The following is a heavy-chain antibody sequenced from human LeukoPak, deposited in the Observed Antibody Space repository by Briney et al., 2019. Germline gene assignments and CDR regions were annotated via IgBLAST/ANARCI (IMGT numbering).Heavy chain of an antibody. D-gene: IGHD2-2*01. CDR3: ARTYCSSTSCYLFHFDH. Sequence: SETLSLTCTVSGGSISGYYWSWIRQPPGKGLEWIGYIYYSGRTNYSPSLESRVTISVDTSRSQFSLQLSSVTAADTAVYYCARTYCSSTSCYLFHFDHWGQGILVTVSS. J-gene: IGHJ4*02. CDR2: IYYSGRT. V-gene: IGHV4-59*01. CDR1: GGSISGYY.